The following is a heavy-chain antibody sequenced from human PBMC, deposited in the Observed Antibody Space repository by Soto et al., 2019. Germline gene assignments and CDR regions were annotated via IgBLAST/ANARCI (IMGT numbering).Heavy chain of an antibody. J-gene: IGHJ4*02. CDR3: TTDPFDWLFFDY. CDR2: IKSKTDGGTT. CDR1: GFTFSNAW. V-gene: IGHV3-15*01. Sequence: SLRLSCAASGFTFSNAWMSWVRQAPGKGLEWVGRIKSKTDGGTTDYAAPVKGRFTISRDDSKNTLYLQMNSLKTEDTAVYYCTTDPFDWLFFDYWGQGTLVTVSS. D-gene: IGHD3-9*01.